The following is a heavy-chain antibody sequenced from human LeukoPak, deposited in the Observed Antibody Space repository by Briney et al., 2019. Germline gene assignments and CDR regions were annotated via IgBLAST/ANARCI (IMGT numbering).Heavy chain of an antibody. D-gene: IGHD4-17*01. V-gene: IGHV3-48*04. CDR1: GFKLNTYG. CDR3: ARATDYGDTITKGAFDI. Sequence: GGSLRLSCAASGFKLNTYGLNWVRQAPGKGLEWVSHISTCSSTIYYADSVRGRFTISRDNAKNSLYLQMNSLRAEDTAVYYCARATDYGDTITKGAFDIWGQGTMVTVSS. J-gene: IGHJ3*02. CDR2: ISTCSSTI.